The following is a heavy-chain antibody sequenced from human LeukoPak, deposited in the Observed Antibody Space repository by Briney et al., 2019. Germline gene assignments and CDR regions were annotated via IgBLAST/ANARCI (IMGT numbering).Heavy chain of an antibody. Sequence: GGSLRLSCAASGFTFSSYWMSWVRQAPGKGLEWVANIKQDGSDKYYVDSVKGRFTISRDNAKNSLYLQMNSLRAEDTAVYYCARGDGNYDFWSGYYTGFDYWGQGTLVTVSS. V-gene: IGHV3-7*01. D-gene: IGHD3-3*01. CDR1: GFTFSSYW. J-gene: IGHJ4*02. CDR2: IKQDGSDK. CDR3: ARGDGNYDFWSGYYTGFDY.